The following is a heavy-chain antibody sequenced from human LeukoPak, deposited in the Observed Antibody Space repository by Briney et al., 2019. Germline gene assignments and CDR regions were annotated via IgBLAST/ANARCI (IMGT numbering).Heavy chain of an antibody. CDR3: ARLYSSSSWFDP. D-gene: IGHD6-13*01. V-gene: IGHV4-59*08. CDR2: IYYSGST. J-gene: IGHJ5*02. CDR1: GGSISSYY. Sequence: SETQSLTCTVSGGSISSYYWSWIRQPPGKGLEWIGYIYYSGSTNYNPSLKSRVTISVDTSKNQFSLKLSSVTAADTAVYYCARLYSSSSWFDPWGQGNLVTVSS.